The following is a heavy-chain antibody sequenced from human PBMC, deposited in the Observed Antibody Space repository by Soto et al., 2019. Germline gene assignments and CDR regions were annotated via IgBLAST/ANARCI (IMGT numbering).Heavy chain of an antibody. CDR2: IDPSDSYT. J-gene: IGHJ4*02. V-gene: IGHV5-10-1*01. Sequence: GESLKISCKGSGYSFTSYWINWVRQMPGKGLEWMGRIDPSDSYTNYSPSFQGHVTISADKSISTAYLQWSSLRAEDTAVYYCATAEVDYWGPGTLVTVSS. CDR3: ATAEVDY. CDR1: GYSFTSYW.